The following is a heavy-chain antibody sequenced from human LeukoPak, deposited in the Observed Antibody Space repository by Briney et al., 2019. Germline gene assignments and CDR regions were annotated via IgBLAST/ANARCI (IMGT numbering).Heavy chain of an antibody. D-gene: IGHD6-13*01. CDR1: GGTFSSYA. J-gene: IGHJ6*03. Sequence: GASVKVSCKASGGTFSSYAISWVRQAPGQGLEWMGGTIPIFGTANYAQKFQGRVTITADKSTSTAYMELSSLRSEDTAVYYCAREAGPPGIAAARQRHYYMDAWGKGTTVTVSS. CDR2: TIPIFGTA. CDR3: AREAGPPGIAAARQRHYYMDA. V-gene: IGHV1-69*06.